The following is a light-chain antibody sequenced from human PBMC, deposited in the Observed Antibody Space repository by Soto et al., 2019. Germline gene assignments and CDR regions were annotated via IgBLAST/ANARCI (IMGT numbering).Light chain of an antibody. CDR1: SSDIGAYNY. Sequence: QAVVTQPASVSGSPGQSITISCTGTSSDIGAYNYVSWYQQHPGKAPTLMIYEVGNRPSGASNRFSGSKSGNTASLTISGLQAEDEADYYCSSYTTSSTWVFGGGTKVTVL. CDR2: EVG. V-gene: IGLV2-14*01. J-gene: IGLJ3*02. CDR3: SSYTTSSTWV.